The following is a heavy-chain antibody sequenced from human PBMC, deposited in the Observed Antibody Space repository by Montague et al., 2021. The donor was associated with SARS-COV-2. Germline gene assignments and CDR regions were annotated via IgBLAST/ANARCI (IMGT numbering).Heavy chain of an antibody. V-gene: IGHV3-7*01. Sequence: SLRLSCAASGFTFSRYWMSWVRQAPGKGLEWVASIKQDGSEKYYVDSVKGRFTISRDNAKNSLYLQMNSLRAEDTAVYYCARMGSSWYVRYYYYYGMDVWGQGTTVTGSS. J-gene: IGHJ6*02. D-gene: IGHD6-13*01. CDR2: IKQDGSEK. CDR3: ARMGSSWYVRYYYYYGMDV. CDR1: GFTFSRYW.